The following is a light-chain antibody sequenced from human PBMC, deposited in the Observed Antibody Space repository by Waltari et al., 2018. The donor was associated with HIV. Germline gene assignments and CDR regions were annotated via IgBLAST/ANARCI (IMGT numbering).Light chain of an antibody. V-gene: IGLV2-14*01. Sequence: SDLTQPASVSGFLGQSITISCTGADSDFGFYNFFSWYQQQPCKVPKLLLYEVDTRAAGLHGRFSGSKSGNTASRAISGLQVEDDGLYHCASYTADDTVLFGGGTTVTV. CDR3: ASYTADDTVL. CDR1: DSDFGFYNF. J-gene: IGLJ2*01. CDR2: EVD.